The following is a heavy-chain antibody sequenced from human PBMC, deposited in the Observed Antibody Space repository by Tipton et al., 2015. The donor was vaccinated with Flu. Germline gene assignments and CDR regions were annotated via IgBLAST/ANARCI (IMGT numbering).Heavy chain of an antibody. CDR2: IYPGDSDT. CDR3: ARLSRPVAAGYYYYGMDV. Sequence: QLVQSGAEVKKPGESLKISCKGSGYSFTSYWIGWVRQMPGKGLEWMGIIYPGDSDTRYSPSFQGQVTISADKSISTAYLQWSSLKASDTAMYYCARLSRPVAAGYYYYGMDVWGQGTTVTVSS. CDR1: GYSFTSYW. D-gene: IGHD2-15*01. V-gene: IGHV5-51*03. J-gene: IGHJ6*02.